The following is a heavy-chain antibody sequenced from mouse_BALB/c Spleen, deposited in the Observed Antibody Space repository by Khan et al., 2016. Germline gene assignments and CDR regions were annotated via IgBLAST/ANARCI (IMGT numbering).Heavy chain of an antibody. J-gene: IGHJ2*01. Sequence: QVQLQQSGPELVKPGASVKISCKASGYAFSTSWMNWVKQRPGQGLEWIGRIYPGDGDTNYNGKFKGEATLTADKSSSTAYMQLSSLTSVDSAVYFGARDFGVDHLAFDSWGQGTTLTGSS. CDR3: ARDFGVDHLAFDS. V-gene: IGHV1-82*01. CDR2: IYPGDGDT. D-gene: IGHD1-1*02. CDR1: GYAFSTSW.